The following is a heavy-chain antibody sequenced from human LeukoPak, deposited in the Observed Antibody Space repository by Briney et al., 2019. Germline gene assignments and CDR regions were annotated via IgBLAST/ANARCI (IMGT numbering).Heavy chain of an antibody. D-gene: IGHD5-18*01. CDR3: ARYTRSGYYYYMDV. CDR2: IRYDGSNK. J-gene: IGHJ6*03. V-gene: IGHV3-30*02. CDR1: GFTFSSYG. Sequence: PGGSLRLSCAASGFTFSSYGMHWVRQAPGKGLEWVAFIRYDGSNKYYADSVKGRFTISRDNSKNTLYLQMNSLRAEDTAVYYCARYTRSGYYYYMDVWGKGTTVTISS.